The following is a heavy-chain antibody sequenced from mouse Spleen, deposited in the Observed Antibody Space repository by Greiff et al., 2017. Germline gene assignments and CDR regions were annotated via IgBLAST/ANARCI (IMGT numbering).Heavy chain of an antibody. D-gene: IGHD4-1*02. V-gene: IGHV14-3*02. Sequence: VQLQQSGAELVKPGASVKLSCTASGFNIKDTYMHWVKQRPEQGLEWIGRIDPANGNTKYDPKFQGKATITADTSSNTAYLQLSSLTSEDTAVYYCARASNWDVDYAMDYWGQGTSVTVSS. CDR3: ARASNWDVDYAMDY. CDR2: IDPANGNT. J-gene: IGHJ4*01. CDR1: GFNIKDTY.